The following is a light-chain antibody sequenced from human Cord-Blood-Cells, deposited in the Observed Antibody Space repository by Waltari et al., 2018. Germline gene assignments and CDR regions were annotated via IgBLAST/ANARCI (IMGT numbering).Light chain of an antibody. CDR2: AAS. J-gene: IGKJ2*03. Sequence: AIRTTQSPLSFSASTGARVTITCRASQGISSYLAWYQQKPGKAPKLLIYAASTLQSGVPSRFSGSGSGTDFTLTISCLQSEDFATYYCQQYYSYPESFGQGTKLEIK. CDR3: QQYYSYPES. V-gene: IGKV1-8*01. CDR1: QGISSY.